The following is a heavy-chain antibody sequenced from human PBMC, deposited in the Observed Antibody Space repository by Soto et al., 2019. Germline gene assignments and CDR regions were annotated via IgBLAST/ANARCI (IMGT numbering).Heavy chain of an antibody. Sequence: QVQLVESGGGVVHPGKSLRLSCAASGFRFSGYGMYWVRQAPGKGLEWIAVISYDGSSKSYADSVKGRFAISRDNSKNTQSLQMNSLRDEDTAVEYCAKDYRLVIPTGHEGVVDYWGQGTRVTVSS. V-gene: IGHV3-30*18. D-gene: IGHD2-2*01. CDR2: ISYDGSSK. J-gene: IGHJ4*02. CDR3: AKDYRLVIPTGHEGVVDY. CDR1: GFRFSGYG.